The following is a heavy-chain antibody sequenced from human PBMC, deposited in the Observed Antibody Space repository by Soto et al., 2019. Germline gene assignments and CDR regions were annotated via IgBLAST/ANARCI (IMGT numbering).Heavy chain of an antibody. CDR1: GYTFTTYG. V-gene: IGHV1-18*01. D-gene: IGHD3-16*01. CDR3: ARDPYLGDHQY. Sequence: QVPLVQSGGEVKKPGASVKVSCKTSGYTFTTYGISWVRQAPGQGLEWVGWISAYSGKTHYAQKFQGKVTMTTDTSTNTAYLELRSLRSDETAVYYCARDPYLGDHQYWGQGTLVTVSS. CDR2: ISAYSGKT. J-gene: IGHJ4*02.